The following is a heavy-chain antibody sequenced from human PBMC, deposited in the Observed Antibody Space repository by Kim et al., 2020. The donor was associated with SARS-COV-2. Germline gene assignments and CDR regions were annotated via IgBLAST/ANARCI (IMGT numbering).Heavy chain of an antibody. V-gene: IGHV4-34*01. Sequence: SETLSLTCAVYGGSFSGYYWSWIRQPPGKGLEWIGEINHSGSTNYNPSLKSRVTISVDTSKNQFSLKLSSVTAADTAVYYCARRTAGYYYYGMDVWGQGTTVTVSS. J-gene: IGHJ6*02. D-gene: IGHD4-17*01. CDR3: ARRTAGYYYYGMDV. CDR1: GGSFSGYY. CDR2: INHSGST.